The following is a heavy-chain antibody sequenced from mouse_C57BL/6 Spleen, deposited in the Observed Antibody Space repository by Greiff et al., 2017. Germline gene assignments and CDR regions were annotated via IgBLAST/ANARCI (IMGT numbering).Heavy chain of an antibody. CDR3: ARSEGSITTVVEGFDY. D-gene: IGHD1-1*01. J-gene: IGHJ2*01. CDR1: GYTFTSYT. Sequence: QVQLQQSGAELARPGASVKMSCKASGYTFTSYTMHWVKQRPGQGLEWIGYINPSSGYTKYNQKLKDKATLTADKSSSTAYMQLRSLTSEDSAVYYCARSEGSITTVVEGFDYWGQGTTLTVSS. V-gene: IGHV1-4*01. CDR2: INPSSGYT.